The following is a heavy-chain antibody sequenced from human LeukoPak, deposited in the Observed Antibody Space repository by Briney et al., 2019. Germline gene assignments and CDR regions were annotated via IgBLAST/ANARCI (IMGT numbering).Heavy chain of an antibody. CDR1: GFNFNMFA. CDR2: LSRSGTTT. Sequence: GGSLRLSCTGTGFNFNMFAMRWVRQAPGKGLEWVSGLSRSGTTTNYADSVKGRFTISRDRSQHTMFLQLNSLRPEDTAVYYCAKEQRIRHCSEGVCMEGYYFDYWGQGTLVTVSS. J-gene: IGHJ4*02. V-gene: IGHV3-23*01. CDR3: AKEQRIRHCSEGVCMEGYYFDY. D-gene: IGHD2-15*01.